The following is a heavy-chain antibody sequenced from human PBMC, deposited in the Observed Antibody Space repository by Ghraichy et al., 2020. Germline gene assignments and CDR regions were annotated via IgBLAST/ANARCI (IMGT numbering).Heavy chain of an antibody. D-gene: IGHD2-21*01. Sequence: GGSLRLSCAASGFTFSSYSMNWVRQAPGKGLEWVSSISSSSSYIYYADSVKGRFTISRDNAKNSLYLQMNSLRAEDTAVYYCARDKGLWPDYYYGMDVWGLGSTFTV. CDR2: ISSSSSYI. CDR1: GFTFSSYS. CDR3: ARDKGLWPDYYYGMDV. J-gene: IGHJ6*02. V-gene: IGHV3-21*01.